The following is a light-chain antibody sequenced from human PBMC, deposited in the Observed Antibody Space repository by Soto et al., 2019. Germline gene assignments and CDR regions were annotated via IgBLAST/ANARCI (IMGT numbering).Light chain of an antibody. V-gene: IGKV3-11*01. Sequence: EIVMTQSPATLSGSPGERATLSFRTIQSVSNYLAWYQQKPGQAPRLLIYDASNRATGIPARFSGSGSGTDFTLTISSLEPEDFALYSCQQRSNRPRTFGQGTKVDIK. CDR2: DAS. J-gene: IGKJ1*01. CDR3: QQRSNRPRT. CDR1: QSVSNY.